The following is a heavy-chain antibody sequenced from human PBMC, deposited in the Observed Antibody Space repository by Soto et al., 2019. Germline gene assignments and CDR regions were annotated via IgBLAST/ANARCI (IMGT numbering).Heavy chain of an antibody. V-gene: IGHV3-9*01. CDR2: INWNSGSI. D-gene: IGHD6-13*01. CDR3: VKDESINWYSGHFRH. J-gene: IGHJ1*01. CDR1: GFTFDDYA. Sequence: LSLSCAASGFTFDDYAMHWVRQVPGKGLEWVSGINWNSGSIGYADSVKGRFAISRDNAKNSLHLQMNSLRAEDTAFYYCVKDESINWYSGHFRHWGQGTLVTVS.